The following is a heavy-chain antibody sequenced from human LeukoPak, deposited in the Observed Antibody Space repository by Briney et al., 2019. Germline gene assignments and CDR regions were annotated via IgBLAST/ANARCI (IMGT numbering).Heavy chain of an antibody. CDR3: AKMQGYFDY. CDR2: ITSDGTTT. V-gene: IGHV3-23*01. Sequence: GGSLRLSCEASGLTFSNYGMSWVRQAPGKGLQWVSAITSDGTTTFYADSVKGRFTISRDNCKNMLYLQMSSLRAEDTAIYYCAKMQGYFDYWGQGTLVPVSS. J-gene: IGHJ4*02. CDR1: GLTFSNYG.